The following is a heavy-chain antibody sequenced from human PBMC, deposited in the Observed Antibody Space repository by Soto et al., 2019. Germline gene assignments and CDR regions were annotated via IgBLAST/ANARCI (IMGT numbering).Heavy chain of an antibody. J-gene: IGHJ3*02. Sequence: SETLSLTCTVSGGSISSGGYYWSWIRQHPGKGLEWIGYIYYSGSTYYNPSLKSRVTISVDTSKNQFSLKLSSVTAADTAVYYCARVYDLGYTDIWGQGTMVTVS. CDR2: IYYSGST. CDR3: ARVYDLGYTDI. D-gene: IGHD5-12*01. V-gene: IGHV4-31*03. CDR1: GGSISSGGYY.